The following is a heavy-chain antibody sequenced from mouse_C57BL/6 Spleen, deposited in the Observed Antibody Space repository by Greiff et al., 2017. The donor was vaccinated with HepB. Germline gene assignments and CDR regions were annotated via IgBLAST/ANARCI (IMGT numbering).Heavy chain of an antibody. CDR2: INPNYGTT. CDR1: GYSFTDYN. CDR3: AREGGSGYEGYFDY. Sequence: VQLQQSGPELVKPGASVKISCKASGYSFTDYNMNWVKQSHGKSLEWIGVINPNYGTTSYNQKFKGKGTLTVDQSSSTAYMQLNSQTSEDSAVYYCAREGGSGYEGYFDYWGQGTTLTVSS. V-gene: IGHV1-39*01. D-gene: IGHD3-2*02. J-gene: IGHJ2*01.